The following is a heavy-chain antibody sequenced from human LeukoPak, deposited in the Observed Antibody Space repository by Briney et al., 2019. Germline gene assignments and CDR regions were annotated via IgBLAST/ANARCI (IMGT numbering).Heavy chain of an antibody. CDR3: ARRARGLGYGYYYYYMDV. V-gene: IGHV5-51*01. CDR2: IYPGDSDT. Sequence: GESLKISCKGSGYSFTSYWIGWVRQMPGKGLEWMGIIYPGDSDTRYSPSFQGQVTISADKSISTAYLQWSSLKASDTAMYYCARRARGLGYGYYYYYMDVWGKGTTVTVSS. J-gene: IGHJ6*03. D-gene: IGHD4-17*01. CDR1: GYSFTSYW.